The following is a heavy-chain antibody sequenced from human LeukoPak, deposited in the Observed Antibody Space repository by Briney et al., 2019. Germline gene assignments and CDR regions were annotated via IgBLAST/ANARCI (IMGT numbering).Heavy chain of an antibody. CDR1: GFIFNNYA. CDR3: ARGDTAFDY. Sequence: GGSLRLSCATSGFIFNNYAMNWVRQAPGKGLEWVSGISGSGGNTYYADSVKGRFTISRDNAKNSLYLQMNSLRAEDTAVYYCARGDTAFDYWGQGTLVTVSS. D-gene: IGHD5-18*01. CDR2: ISGSGGNT. V-gene: IGHV3-23*01. J-gene: IGHJ4*02.